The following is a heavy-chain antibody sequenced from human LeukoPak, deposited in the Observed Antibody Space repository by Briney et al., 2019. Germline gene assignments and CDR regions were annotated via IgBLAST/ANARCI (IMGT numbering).Heavy chain of an antibody. Sequence: GGSLRLSCAASGFTFSSYGMHWVRQAPGKGLEWVAFIRYDGSNKYYADSVKGRFTISRDNSKNTLYLQMNSLRVEDTGVYYCARYNDYDFAHWGQGTLVTVSS. CDR1: GFTFSSYG. CDR2: IRYDGSNK. V-gene: IGHV3-30*02. D-gene: IGHD5-12*01. J-gene: IGHJ5*02. CDR3: ARYNDYDFAH.